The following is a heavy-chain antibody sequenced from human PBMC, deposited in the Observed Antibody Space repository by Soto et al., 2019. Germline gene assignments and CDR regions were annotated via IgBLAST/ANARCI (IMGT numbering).Heavy chain of an antibody. CDR1: GFTFSSYA. CDR3: ARDHEVTTDYFDY. D-gene: IGHD4-17*01. Sequence: QVQLVESGGGVVQPGRSLRLSCAASGFTFSSYAMHWVRQAPGKGLEWVAVISYDGSNKYYADSVKGRFTISRDNSKNTLYLQMNSLRAEDTAVYYCARDHEVTTDYFDYWGQGTLVTVSS. V-gene: IGHV3-30-3*01. CDR2: ISYDGSNK. J-gene: IGHJ4*02.